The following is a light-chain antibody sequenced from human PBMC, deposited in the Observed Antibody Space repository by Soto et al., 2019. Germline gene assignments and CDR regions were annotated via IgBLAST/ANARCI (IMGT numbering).Light chain of an antibody. CDR2: DVT. J-gene: IGLJ1*01. CDR1: SSDVGDYDY. CDR3: CSYAGSYSFV. V-gene: IGLV2-11*01. Sequence: QSALTQPRSVSESPGQSVTISCTGTSSDVGDYDYVSWYQQHPGKAPELMIYDVTKRPSGVPDRFSGSKSGNTASLTISGLQAEDEADYFCCSYAGSYSFVFGTGTKLTVL.